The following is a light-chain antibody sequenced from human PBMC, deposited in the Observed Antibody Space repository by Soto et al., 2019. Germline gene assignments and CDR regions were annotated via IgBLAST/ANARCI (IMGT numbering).Light chain of an antibody. Sequence: QSALTQPASVSGSPGQSITISCTGTSSDVGGYNYVSWYHQHPGKAPKLMIYDVSNRPSGVSNRFSGSKSGNTASLTISGLQAEDEADYYCSSYTSSSPWVFGGGTQLTVL. CDR1: SSDVGGYNY. J-gene: IGLJ3*02. V-gene: IGLV2-14*01. CDR2: DVS. CDR3: SSYTSSSPWV.